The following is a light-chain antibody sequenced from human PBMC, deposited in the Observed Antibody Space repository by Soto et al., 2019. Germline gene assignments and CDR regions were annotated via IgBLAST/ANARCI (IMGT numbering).Light chain of an antibody. V-gene: IGLV2-14*01. J-gene: IGLJ3*02. CDR3: ASYTISSTLV. Sequence: QSALTQPASVSGSPGQSITISCTGTSSDVGTNNYVSWYQQDPGKAPKLMIFEVSNRPSGVSSRFSGSKSGNTASLTISGLQTEDEADYYCASYTISSTLVFGGGTTLTVL. CDR2: EVS. CDR1: SSDVGTNNY.